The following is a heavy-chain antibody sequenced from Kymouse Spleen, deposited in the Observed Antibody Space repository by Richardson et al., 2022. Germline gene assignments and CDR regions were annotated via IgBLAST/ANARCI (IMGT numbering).Heavy chain of an antibody. CDR3: AREATYYYGSGSPDV. Sequence: QVQLQQWGAGLLKPSETLSLTCAVYGGSFSGYYWSWIRQPPGKGLEWIGEINHSGSTNYNPSLKSRVTISVDTSKNQFSLKLSSVTAADTAVYYCAREATYYYGSGSPDVWGQGTTVTVSS. V-gene: IGHV4-34*01. CDR2: INHSGST. CDR1: GGSFSGYY. D-gene: IGHD3-10*01. J-gene: IGHJ6*02.